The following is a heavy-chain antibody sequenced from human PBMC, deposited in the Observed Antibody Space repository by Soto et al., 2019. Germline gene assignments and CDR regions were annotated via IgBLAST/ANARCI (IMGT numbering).Heavy chain of an antibody. CDR3: ARGGDATATVTNNCFDP. CDR2: INHSGST. Sequence: KASETLSLTCAVYGGSFSGYYWSWIRQPPGKGLEWIGEINHSGSTNYNPSLKSRVTISVDTSKNQFSLKLSSVTAADTAVYYCARGGDATATVTNNCFDPWGKGTLVTVPS. J-gene: IGHJ5*02. V-gene: IGHV4-34*01. CDR1: GGSFSGYY. D-gene: IGHD4-17*01.